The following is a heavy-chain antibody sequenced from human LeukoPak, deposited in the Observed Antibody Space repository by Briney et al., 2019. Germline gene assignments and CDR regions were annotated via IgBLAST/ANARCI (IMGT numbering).Heavy chain of an antibody. CDR2: ISNDGSKK. D-gene: IGHD3-16*01. J-gene: IGHJ5*02. CDR3: ANWGRFDP. V-gene: IGHV3-30*18. CDR1: GFTFSSYG. Sequence: GGSLRLSCAASGFTFSSYGMHWVRQAPGKGLEWVAVISNDGSKKYYADSVRGRFTISGDNSKNTLYLQMNSLRADDTAVYYCANWGRFDPWGQGTLVTVSS.